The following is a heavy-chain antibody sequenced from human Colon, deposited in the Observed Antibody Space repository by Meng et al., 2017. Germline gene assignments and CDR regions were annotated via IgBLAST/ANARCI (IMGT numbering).Heavy chain of an antibody. D-gene: IGHD2-15*01. CDR3: ARVQRFCTGGICSNWFDP. V-gene: IGHV4-59*10. J-gene: IGHJ5*02. CDR1: GGSMSGYY. Sequence: VHSQQWGAGRLKPSETLSLPCTVSGGSMSGYYWNWIRQPAGKGLEWIGHIYSSGRTNYNPSLKSRVTISVDSSKNQFSLNLTSVTAADTAVYFCARVQRFCTGGICSNWFDPWGQGTLVTVSS. CDR2: IYSSGRT.